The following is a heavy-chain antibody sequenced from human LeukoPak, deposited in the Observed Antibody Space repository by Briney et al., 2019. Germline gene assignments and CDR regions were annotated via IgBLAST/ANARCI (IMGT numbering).Heavy chain of an antibody. CDR1: GFTFSSYA. V-gene: IGHV3-23*01. CDR3: AKDKVPDGKWDIDY. D-gene: IGHD1-26*01. CDR2: LAAASGTR. J-gene: IGHJ4*02. Sequence: PGGSLRLSCAASGFTFSSYAVNWVRQAPGQGLEWVAALAAASGTRYYANSVKGRFTISRDNSKNTVFLQMNSLRVEDTAVYYCAKDKVPDGKWDIDYWGQGTLVTVSS.